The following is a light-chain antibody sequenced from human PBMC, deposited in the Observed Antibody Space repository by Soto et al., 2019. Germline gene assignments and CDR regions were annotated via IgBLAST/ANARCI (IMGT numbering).Light chain of an antibody. Sequence: QSVLTQPASVSGSPGQSITISCTGTSSDVGGYKYVSWYQQHPGKATKLMIYDVSNRPSGVSNRFSGSKSGNTASLTISWLQAEDEADYYCSSYTSSSTYVFGTGTKVTVL. J-gene: IGLJ1*01. CDR2: DVS. CDR3: SSYTSSSTYV. V-gene: IGLV2-14*01. CDR1: SSDVGGYKY.